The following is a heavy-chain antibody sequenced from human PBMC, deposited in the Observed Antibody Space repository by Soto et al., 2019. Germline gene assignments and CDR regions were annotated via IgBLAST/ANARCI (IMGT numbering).Heavy chain of an antibody. CDR3: ARQVDCSSTSCHGMDV. D-gene: IGHD2-2*01. Sequence: SETLSLTCTVSGGSISSSSYYWGWIRQPPGKGLEWIGSIYYSGSTYYNPSLKSRVTISVDTSKNQFSLKLSSVTAADTAVYYCARQVDCSSTSCHGMDVWGQGTTVTVSS. CDR2: IYYSGST. J-gene: IGHJ6*02. CDR1: GGSISSSSYY. V-gene: IGHV4-39*01.